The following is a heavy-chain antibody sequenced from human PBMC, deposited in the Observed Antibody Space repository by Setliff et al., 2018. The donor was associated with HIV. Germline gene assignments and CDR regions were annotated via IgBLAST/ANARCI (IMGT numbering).Heavy chain of an antibody. J-gene: IGHJ5*02. CDR3: ARAPGPYGDYNWFDP. Sequence: SETLSLTCAVYGGSFSGYYWSWIRQPPGKGLEWIGEINHSGNINYTPSLKSRVTISVDTSKNHFSLKLNSVTAADTAVYYCARAPGPYGDYNWFDPWGQGALVTVSS. D-gene: IGHD4-17*01. CDR2: INHSGNI. V-gene: IGHV4-34*01. CDR1: GGSFSGYY.